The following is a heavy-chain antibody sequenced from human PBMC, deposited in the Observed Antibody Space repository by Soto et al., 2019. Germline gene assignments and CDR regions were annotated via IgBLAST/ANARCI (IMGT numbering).Heavy chain of an antibody. Sequence: GGSLRLSCAASGFTFSSYDMHWVRQATGKGLEWVSAIGTAGDTYYPGSVKGRFTISRENAKNSLYLQMNSLRAEDTAVYYCARGYYDYVWGTTASYGMDVWGQGTTVTVSS. D-gene: IGHD3-16*01. CDR2: IGTAGDT. V-gene: IGHV3-13*01. CDR1: GFTFSSYD. J-gene: IGHJ6*02. CDR3: ARGYYDYVWGTTASYGMDV.